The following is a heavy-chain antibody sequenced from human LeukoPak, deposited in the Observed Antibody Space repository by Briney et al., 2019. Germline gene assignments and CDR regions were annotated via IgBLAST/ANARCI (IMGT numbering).Heavy chain of an antibody. D-gene: IGHD6-13*01. CDR3: ARDLPIAADRFDY. Sequence: ASVKVSCKASGYTFTGYYMNWVRQAPGQGLEWMGWINPNSGGTNYAQKLQGRVTMTTDTSTSTAYMELRSLRSDDTAVYYCARDLPIAADRFDYWGQGTLVTVSS. CDR2: INPNSGGT. J-gene: IGHJ4*02. V-gene: IGHV1-2*02. CDR1: GYTFTGYY.